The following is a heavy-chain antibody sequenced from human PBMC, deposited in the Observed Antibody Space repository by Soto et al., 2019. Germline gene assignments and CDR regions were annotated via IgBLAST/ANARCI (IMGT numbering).Heavy chain of an antibody. CDR1: GFTFSIFA. CDR2: ISGSGGST. CDR3: AKEVSLGSTVDLGY. D-gene: IGHD7-27*01. Sequence: EVQLLESGGDLVQPGGSLRLSCAASGFTFSIFAMSWVRQSPVKGLEWVSTISGSGGSTYYADAVKGRFTISRDNSMDTLYLQMKSLRVEDTAIYYCAKEVSLGSTVDLGYWGQGTLVTVSS. J-gene: IGHJ4*02. V-gene: IGHV3-23*01.